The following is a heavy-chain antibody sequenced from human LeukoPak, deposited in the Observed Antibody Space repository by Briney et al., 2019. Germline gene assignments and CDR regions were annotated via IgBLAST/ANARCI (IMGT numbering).Heavy chain of an antibody. CDR3: AVGRTTLDPGN. J-gene: IGHJ4*02. CDR1: GGTFSSYA. Sequence: GASVKVSCKASGGTFSSYAISWVRQAPGQGLEWMGGIIPIFGTANYAQKSQGRVTITADESTSTAYMELSSLRSEDTAVYYCAVGRTTLDPGNWGQGTLVTVSS. V-gene: IGHV1-69*13. CDR2: IIPIFGTA. D-gene: IGHD2/OR15-2a*01.